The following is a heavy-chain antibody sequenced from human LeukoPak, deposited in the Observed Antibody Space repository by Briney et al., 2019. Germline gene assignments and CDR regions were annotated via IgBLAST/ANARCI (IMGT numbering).Heavy chain of an antibody. CDR2: IYYSGST. D-gene: IGHD2-21*02. J-gene: IGHJ4*02. V-gene: IGHV4-59*01. CDR3: ARYVVVTPYFDY. CDR1: GGSISSYY. Sequence: PSETLSLTCTVSGGSISSYYWSWIRQPPGKGLEWIGYIYYSGSTNYNPSLKSRVTISVDTSKNQFSLKLSSVTAADTAVYYCARYVVVTPYFDYGGQGPLVTVSS.